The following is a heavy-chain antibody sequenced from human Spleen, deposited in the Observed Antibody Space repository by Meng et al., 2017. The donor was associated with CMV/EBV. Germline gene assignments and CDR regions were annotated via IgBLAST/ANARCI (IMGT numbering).Heavy chain of an antibody. V-gene: IGHV3-9*03. J-gene: IGHJ6*02. CDR3: TKGSHYYYGMDV. CDR1: GGSISSYY. Sequence: LSLTCTVSGGSISSYYWTWIRQPAGKGLEWVSGISWNSGSIGYADSVKGRFTISRDNAKNSLYLQMNSLRAEDMALYYCTKGSHYYYGMDVWGQGTTVTVSS. CDR2: ISWNSGSI.